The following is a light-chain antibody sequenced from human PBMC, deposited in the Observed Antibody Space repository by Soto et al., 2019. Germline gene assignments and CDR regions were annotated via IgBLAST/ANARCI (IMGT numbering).Light chain of an antibody. CDR1: QSVRSSY. CDR2: DAS. CDR3: QQRSNWPLT. J-gene: IGKJ4*01. V-gene: IGKV3-11*01. Sequence: EIVLTQSQGTLSVSPGERATLSCLASQSVRSSYLAWYQQKPGQAPRLLIYDASNRATGIPARFSGSGSGTDFTLTISSLEPEDFAVYYCQQRSNWPLTFGGGTKVDIK.